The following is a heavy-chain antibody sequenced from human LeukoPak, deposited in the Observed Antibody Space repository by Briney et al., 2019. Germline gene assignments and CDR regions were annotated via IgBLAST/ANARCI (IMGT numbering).Heavy chain of an antibody. J-gene: IGHJ3*02. CDR2: INWNGDST. D-gene: IGHD1-14*01. CDR3: ARVVSLAGAFDI. CDR1: GFTFDDYG. Sequence: GGSLRLSCAASGFTFDDYGMSWVRQAPGKGLEWVSGINWNGDSTGYADSVKGRFTISRDNAKNSLYLQMNSLRAEDTAFYYCARVVSLAGAFDIWGQGTMVTVSS. V-gene: IGHV3-20*04.